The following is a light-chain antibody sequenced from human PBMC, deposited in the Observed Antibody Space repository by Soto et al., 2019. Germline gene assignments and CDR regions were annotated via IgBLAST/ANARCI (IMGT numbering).Light chain of an antibody. CDR2: AAT. CDR1: QGISTY. Sequence: QMTGSRSILTASVGDGVAISCRASQGISTYVNWYQHKPGTAPKVLIYAATYLQNGVPSRFSGTGSGADFTLTINRLEPEDFAVYYCQPYGISPHFGQGTRLEIK. V-gene: IGKV1-39*02. J-gene: IGKJ5*01. CDR3: QPYGISPH.